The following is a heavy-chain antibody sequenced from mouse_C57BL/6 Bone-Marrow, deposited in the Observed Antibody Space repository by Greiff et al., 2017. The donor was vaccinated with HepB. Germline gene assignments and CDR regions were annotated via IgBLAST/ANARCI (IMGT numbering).Heavy chain of an antibody. J-gene: IGHJ1*03. D-gene: IGHD1-1*01. CDR1: GYTFTSYW. CDR3: ARYYYGSKYFDV. Sequence: VQLQQPGAELVMPGASVKLSCKASGYTFTSYWMHWVKQRPGQGLEWIGEIDPSDSYTNYNQKFKGKSTLTVDKSSSTAYMQLSSLTSEDSAVYYCARYYYGSKYFDVWGTGTTVTVSS. V-gene: IGHV1-69*01. CDR2: IDPSDSYT.